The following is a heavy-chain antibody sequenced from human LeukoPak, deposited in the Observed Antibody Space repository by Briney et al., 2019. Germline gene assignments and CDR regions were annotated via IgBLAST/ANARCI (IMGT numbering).Heavy chain of an antibody. CDR1: GGSFSGYY. J-gene: IGHJ3*02. CDR2: IYYSGST. V-gene: IGHV4-31*11. Sequence: PSETLSLTCAVYGGSFSGYYWSWIRQHPGKGLEWIGYIYYSGSTYYNPSLKSRVTISVDTSKNQFSLKLSSVTAADTAVYYCARVRWDSSGYYLPYAFDIWGQGTMVTVSS. CDR3: ARVRWDSSGYYLPYAFDI. D-gene: IGHD3-22*01.